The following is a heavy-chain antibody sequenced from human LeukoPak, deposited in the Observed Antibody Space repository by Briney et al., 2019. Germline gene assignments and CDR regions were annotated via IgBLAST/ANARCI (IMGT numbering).Heavy chain of an antibody. Sequence: ASVKVSFKTSGYTFTGYYIHWVRQAPGQGLEWMGWIDPHSGGTNYAQKFQGRVTMTRDTSITTAYMELSRLRSDDTAVYYCARDPSYSSGWFDPWGQGTLVIVSS. CDR1: GYTFTGYY. D-gene: IGHD6-25*01. J-gene: IGHJ5*02. CDR2: IDPHSGGT. CDR3: ARDPSYSSGWFDP. V-gene: IGHV1-2*02.